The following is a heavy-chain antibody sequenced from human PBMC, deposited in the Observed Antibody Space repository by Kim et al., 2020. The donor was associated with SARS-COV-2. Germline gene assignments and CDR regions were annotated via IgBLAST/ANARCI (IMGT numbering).Heavy chain of an antibody. CDR3: ARERYCSSTNCYSMNS. J-gene: IGHJ4*02. V-gene: IGHV3-21*01. Sequence: LKGRLTISRDNAKNSLYMQMSSRRAEDTAVYYCARERYCSSTNCYSMNSWGQGTLVTVSS. D-gene: IGHD2-2*01.